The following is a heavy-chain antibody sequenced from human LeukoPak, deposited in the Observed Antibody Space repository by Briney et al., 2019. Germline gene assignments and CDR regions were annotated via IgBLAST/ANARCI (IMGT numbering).Heavy chain of an antibody. D-gene: IGHD3-3*01. V-gene: IGHV3-21*01. Sequence: GGSLRLSCAASVFTFCRNSMNWVPQAPGKGLEWVSSISIRSNYIYYADSVKGRFTISRDNAKNSLYLQMNSLRAEDTAVYYCARGSRFGVVGRDAFDIWGQGTMVTVSS. CDR1: VFTFCRNS. CDR3: ARGSRFGVVGRDAFDI. J-gene: IGHJ3*02. CDR2: ISIRSNYI.